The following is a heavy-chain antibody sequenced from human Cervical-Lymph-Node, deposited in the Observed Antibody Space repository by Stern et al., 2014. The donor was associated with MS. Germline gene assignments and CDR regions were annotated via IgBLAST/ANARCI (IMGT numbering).Heavy chain of an antibody. J-gene: IGHJ3*02. CDR1: GYTFSSYG. CDR2: ISAYNSNT. D-gene: IGHD1-26*01. V-gene: IGHV1-18*01. CDR3: ARDGVGNDDALDI. Sequence: QVQLGQSGADVKKTGASVKVSCKASGYTFSSYGISWVRQAPGQGPEWMGWISAYNSNTTYARSRQGRVTMTTDTSTTTAYMELRNLTSDDTAVYFCARDGVGNDDALDIWGRGTMVTVSS.